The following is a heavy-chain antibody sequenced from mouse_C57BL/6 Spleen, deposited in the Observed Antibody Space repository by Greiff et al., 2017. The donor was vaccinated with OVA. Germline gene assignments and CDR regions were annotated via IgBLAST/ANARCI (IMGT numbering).Heavy chain of an antibody. CDR3: AKFITTVVATDYYAMDY. J-gene: IGHJ4*01. Sequence: EVMLVESEGGLVQPGSSMKLSCTASGFTFSDYYMAWVRQVPEKGLEWVANINYDGSSTYYLDSLKSRFIISRDNAKNILYLQMSSLKSEDTATYYGAKFITTVVATDYYAMDYWGQGTSVTVSS. V-gene: IGHV5-16*01. D-gene: IGHD1-1*01. CDR2: INYDGSST. CDR1: GFTFSDYY.